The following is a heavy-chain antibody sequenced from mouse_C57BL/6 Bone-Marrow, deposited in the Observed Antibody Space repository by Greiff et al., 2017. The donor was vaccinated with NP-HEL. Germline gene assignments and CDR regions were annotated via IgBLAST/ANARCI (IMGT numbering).Heavy chain of an antibody. D-gene: IGHD1-1*01. CDR2: INPYNGGT. V-gene: IGHV1-19*01. Sequence: EVQLQQSGPVLVKPGASVKMSCKASGYTFTDYYMNWVKQSHGKSLEWIGVINPYNGGTSYNQKFKGKATLTVDKSSSTAYMELNSLTSEDSAVYYCARGNYGSSLFDYWGQGTTLTVSS. J-gene: IGHJ2*01. CDR3: ARGNYGSSLFDY. CDR1: GYTFTDYY.